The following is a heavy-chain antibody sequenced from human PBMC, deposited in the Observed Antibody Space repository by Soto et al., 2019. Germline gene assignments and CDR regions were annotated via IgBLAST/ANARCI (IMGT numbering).Heavy chain of an antibody. Sequence: EAQLLESGGGLVQPGGSLRLSCAASGFTFSNYAMNGVRQAPGKGLEWLSGISGGSGDSTFYADSVKGRFTIYRDNSKNTLHLQMNSMRTEDTALYYCAKNQPSWATRAAFDYWGQGTLVTVSS. CDR1: GFTFSNYA. D-gene: IGHD2-2*01. J-gene: IGHJ4*02. CDR3: AKNQPSWATRAAFDY. V-gene: IGHV3-23*01. CDR2: ISGGSGDST.